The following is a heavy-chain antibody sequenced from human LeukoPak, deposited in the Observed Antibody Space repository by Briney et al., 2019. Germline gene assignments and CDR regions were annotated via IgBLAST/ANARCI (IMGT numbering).Heavy chain of an antibody. CDR3: ARLLPDLRYDTSGRYTRSFDV. V-gene: IGHV4-59*08. J-gene: IGHJ3*01. CDR1: GDSITRYY. D-gene: IGHD3-22*01. CDR2: SYYRGSS. Sequence: SETLSLTCSVSGDSITRYYWTWVRQPPGKGLECIGYSYYRGSSNYNPSLRSRATISVDPSKTQFSLHLNSVTAADTAVYYCARLLPDLRYDTSGRYTRSFDVWGQGTLVTVSS.